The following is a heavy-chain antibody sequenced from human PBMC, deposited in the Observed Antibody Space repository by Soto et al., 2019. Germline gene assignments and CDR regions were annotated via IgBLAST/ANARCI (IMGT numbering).Heavy chain of an antibody. CDR3: ASEGAGTNPLRN. CDR2: ISAYNGHT. V-gene: IGHV1-18*01. Sequence: QVQLVQSGPEVKKPGASVKVSCKASGYTFTNYGFNWVRQAPGQGLEWMGWISAYNGHTKYSQIFQARVIMTTVTSSGTGYMEFRSLSSDAAAVYYCASEGAGTNPLRNWVQGTLVTVSS. D-gene: IGHD4-17*01. CDR1: GYTFTNYG. J-gene: IGHJ4*02.